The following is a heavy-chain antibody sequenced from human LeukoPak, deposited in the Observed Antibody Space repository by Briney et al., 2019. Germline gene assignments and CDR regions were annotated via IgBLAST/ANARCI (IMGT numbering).Heavy chain of an antibody. J-gene: IGHJ6*03. D-gene: IGHD3-22*01. CDR2: ISGSGGST. CDR3: AKGSEDYYDSSYYYMDV. CDR1: GCTFSSYA. V-gene: IGHV3-23*01. Sequence: GSLRLSCAASGCTFSSYAMRLVRQAPGKGLQWVSVISGSGGSTYYADSVKRRFTIYRDNYKNTLYLQMNSLRAEDTAVYYCAKGSEDYYDSSYYYMDVWGKGTTVTVSS.